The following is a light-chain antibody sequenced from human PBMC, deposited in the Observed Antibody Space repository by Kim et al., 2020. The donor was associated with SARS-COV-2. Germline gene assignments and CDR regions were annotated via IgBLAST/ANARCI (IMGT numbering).Light chain of an antibody. CDR2: GAS. Sequence: EIVLTQSPGTLSLSPGERATLSCRASQSLSSYLAWYQQKPGQAPRLLIYGASRRATGIPDRFSGSGSGTDFTLTISRLEPEDFAVYYCQQYDSSPRTFGQGTKLEI. V-gene: IGKV3-20*01. CDR1: QSLSSY. CDR3: QQYDSSPRT. J-gene: IGKJ2*01.